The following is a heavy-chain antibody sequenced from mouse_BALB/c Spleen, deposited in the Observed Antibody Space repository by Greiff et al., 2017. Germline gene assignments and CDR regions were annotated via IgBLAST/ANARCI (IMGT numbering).Heavy chain of an antibody. CDR1: GFAFSSYD. Sequence: EVQRVESGGGLVKPGGSLKLSCAASGFAFSSYDMSWVRQTPEKRLEWVAYISSGGGSTYYPDTVKGRFTISRDNAKNTLYLQMSSLKSEDTAMYYCARPHYDGFAYWGQGTLVTVSA. D-gene: IGHD2-4*01. V-gene: IGHV5-12-1*01. J-gene: IGHJ3*01. CDR3: ARPHYDGFAY. CDR2: ISSGGGST.